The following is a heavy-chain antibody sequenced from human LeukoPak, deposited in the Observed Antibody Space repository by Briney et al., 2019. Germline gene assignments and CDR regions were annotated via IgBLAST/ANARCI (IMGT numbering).Heavy chain of an antibody. CDR3: AKDAQLWSQPGDYFDY. D-gene: IGHD5-18*01. CDR2: ISYDGSYK. J-gene: IGHJ4*02. Sequence: GGSLRLSCAASGFTFGSYGLHWVRQAPGKGLEWVAVISYDGSYKYYADSVKGRFTISRDKSKNTLYLQMNSLKAKDTAVYYCAKDAQLWSQPGDYFDYWGQGTLVTVSS. CDR1: GFTFGSYG. V-gene: IGHV3-30*18.